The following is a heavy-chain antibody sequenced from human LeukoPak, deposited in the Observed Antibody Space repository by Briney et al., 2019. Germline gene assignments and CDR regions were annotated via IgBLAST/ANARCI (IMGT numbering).Heavy chain of an antibody. Sequence: GGSLRLSCAASGFTFSSYGMHWVRQAPGKGLEWVAVISYDGSNKYYADSVKGRFTISRDNSKNTLYLQMNSLRAEDTAVYYCAKENPRWSVWFGELTDYWGQGTLVTVSS. D-gene: IGHD3-10*01. V-gene: IGHV3-30*18. J-gene: IGHJ4*02. CDR2: ISYDGSNK. CDR1: GFTFSSYG. CDR3: AKENPRWSVWFGELTDY.